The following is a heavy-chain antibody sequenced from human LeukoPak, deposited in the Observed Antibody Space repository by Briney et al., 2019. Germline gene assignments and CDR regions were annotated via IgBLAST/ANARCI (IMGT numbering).Heavy chain of an antibody. J-gene: IGHJ4*02. CDR1: GFTFSSYT. V-gene: IGHV3-21*01. CDR2: ISVGSSYI. Sequence: GGSLRLSCAASGFTFSSYTMNWVRQAPGKGLEWVSSISVGSSYIYYADSVKGRFTISRDNAKNSLYLQMNSLRAEDTAVYYCARGYCSGGSCYGCFDYWGQGTLVTVSS. D-gene: IGHD2-15*01. CDR3: ARGYCSGGSCYGCFDY.